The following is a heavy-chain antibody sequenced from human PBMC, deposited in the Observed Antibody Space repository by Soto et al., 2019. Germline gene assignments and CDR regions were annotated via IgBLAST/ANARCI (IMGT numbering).Heavy chain of an antibody. Sequence: PSETLSLTCAVYGGSFSGYYWSWIRQPPGKGLEWIGEINHSGSTNYNPSLKSRVTISVDTSKNQFSLKLSSVTAADTAVYYCARMTTVTHSDYYYYGMDVWGQGTTVTVSS. J-gene: IGHJ6*02. CDR3: ARMTTVTHSDYYYYGMDV. CDR1: GGSFSGYY. CDR2: INHSGST. D-gene: IGHD4-17*01. V-gene: IGHV4-34*01.